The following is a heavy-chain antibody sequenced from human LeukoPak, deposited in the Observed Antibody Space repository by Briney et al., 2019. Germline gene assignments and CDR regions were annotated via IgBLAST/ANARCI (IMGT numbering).Heavy chain of an antibody. CDR2: IYYSGST. CDR3: ARARGNHPVTRADYYYYGMDV. J-gene: IGHJ6*02. V-gene: IGHV4-30-4*01. D-gene: IGHD4-17*01. Sequence: SQTLSLTCTVSGGSISSGDYYWSWIRQPPGKGLEWIGYIYYSGSTYYNPSLKSRLTISVDTSKNQFSLKLSSVTAADTAVYYCARARGNHPVTRADYYYYGMDVWGQGTTVTVSS. CDR1: GGSISSGDYY.